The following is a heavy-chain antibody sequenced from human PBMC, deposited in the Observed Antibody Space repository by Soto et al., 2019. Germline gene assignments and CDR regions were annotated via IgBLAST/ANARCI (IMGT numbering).Heavy chain of an antibody. CDR2: ISSSGSTI. CDR3: ARDQYYYGSGSYPYYYYGMDV. J-gene: IGHJ6*02. D-gene: IGHD3-10*01. CDR1: GFTFSDYY. V-gene: IGHV3-11*01. Sequence: QVQLVESGGGLVKPGGSLRLSCAASGFTFSDYYMSWIRQAPGKGLEWVSYISSSGSTIYYADSVKGRFTISRDNAKNSPYLQMNSLRAEDTAVYYCARDQYYYGSGSYPYYYYGMDVWGQGTTVTVSS.